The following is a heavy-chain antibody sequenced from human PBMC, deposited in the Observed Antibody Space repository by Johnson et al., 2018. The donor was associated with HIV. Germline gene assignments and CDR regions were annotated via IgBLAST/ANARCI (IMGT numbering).Heavy chain of an antibody. CDR3: ARELRGGHTDAFDI. CDR1: GFTFSNYA. D-gene: IGHD5-18*01. CDR2: ISYDGSNK. V-gene: IGHV3-30-3*01. Sequence: VQLVESGGGVVQPGTSLRLSCAASGFTFSNYAMGWVRQAPGKGLEWVAVISYDGSNKYYADSVKGRFTISRDNAKNSLYLQMNSLRAEDTAVYYCARELRGGHTDAFDIWGQGTMVTVSS. J-gene: IGHJ3*02.